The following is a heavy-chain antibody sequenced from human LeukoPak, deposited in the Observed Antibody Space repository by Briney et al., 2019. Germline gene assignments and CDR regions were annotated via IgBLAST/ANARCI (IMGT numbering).Heavy chain of an antibody. CDR3: ARGCYDSSGYYWFLDY. D-gene: IGHD3-22*01. CDR2: IYPGDSDT. CDR1: GYSFTSYW. V-gene: IGHV5-51*01. Sequence: GESLKISCKGSGYSFTSYWIGWVRQMPGKGLEWMEIIYPGDSDTRYSPSFQGQVTISADKSISTAYLQWSSLKASDTAMYYCARGCYDSSGYYWFLDYWGQGTLVTVSS. J-gene: IGHJ4*02.